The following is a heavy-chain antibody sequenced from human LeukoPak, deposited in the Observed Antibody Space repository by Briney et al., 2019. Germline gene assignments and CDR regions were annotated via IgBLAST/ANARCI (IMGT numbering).Heavy chain of an antibody. CDR1: GGSISSGGYY. D-gene: IGHD3-16*01. J-gene: IGHJ4*02. Sequence: TSQTLSLTCTVSGGSISSGGYYWSWVRQHPGKGLEWIGYIYYSGSTYYNPSLKSRVTISVDTSKNQFSLKLSSVTAADTAVYYCARAGGFFSPFGYWGQGTLVTVSS. CDR2: IYYSGST. V-gene: IGHV4-31*03. CDR3: ARAGGFFSPFGY.